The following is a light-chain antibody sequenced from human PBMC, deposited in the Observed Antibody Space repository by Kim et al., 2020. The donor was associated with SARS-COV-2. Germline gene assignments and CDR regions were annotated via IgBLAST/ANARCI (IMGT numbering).Light chain of an antibody. J-gene: IGLJ1*01. CDR2: QDT. CDR3: QAWDSGITYV. CDR1: KLVDKY. Sequence: VSQGQPASITCSGDKLVDKYVCWYQQKPGQSPVLVIYQDTKRPSGIPGRFSGSKSGNTATLTIGGTQAMDEADYYCQAWDSGITYVFGTGTKVTVL. V-gene: IGLV3-1*01.